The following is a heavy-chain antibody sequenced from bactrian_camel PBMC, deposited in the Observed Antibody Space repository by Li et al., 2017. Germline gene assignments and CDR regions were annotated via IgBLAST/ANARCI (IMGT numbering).Heavy chain of an antibody. Sequence: HVQLVESGGGSVQAGESLRLSCAASAYTFKHGCMDWFRQAPGKEREGAAAITTGGNTTYYAEAVKGRFTISQDKAKNTLYLQMNSLKPEDTAMYYCAADSLLSEAVRMGWVPHANSFGYWGQGTQVTVS. CDR1: AYTFKHGC. CDR3: AADSLLSEAVRMGWVPHANSFGY. J-gene: IGHJ6*01. D-gene: IGHD5*01. V-gene: IGHV3S1*01. CDR2: ITTGGNTT.